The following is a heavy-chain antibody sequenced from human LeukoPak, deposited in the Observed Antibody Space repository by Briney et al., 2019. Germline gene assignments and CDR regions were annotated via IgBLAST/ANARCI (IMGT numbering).Heavy chain of an antibody. CDR3: ARGSRQWELPYFDY. J-gene: IGHJ4*02. Sequence: PSETLSLTCAVSGGSISSGGYSWSWIRQPPGKGLEWIGYIYHSGSTYNNPSLKSRVTISVDRSKNQFSLKLSSVTAADTAVYYCARGSRQWELPYFDYWGQGTLVTVSS. D-gene: IGHD1-26*01. V-gene: IGHV4-30-2*01. CDR1: GGSISSGGYS. CDR2: IYHSGST.